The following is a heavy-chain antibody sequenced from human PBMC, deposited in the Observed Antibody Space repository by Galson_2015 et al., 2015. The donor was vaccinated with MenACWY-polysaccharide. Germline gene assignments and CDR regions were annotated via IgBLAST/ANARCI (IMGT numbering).Heavy chain of an antibody. CDR2: ISGDGGST. D-gene: IGHD5-18*01. Sequence: SLRLSCAASGFTFDDYAMHWVRQAPGKGLEWVSLISGDGGSTYYADSVKGRFTISRDNSKNSLYLQMNSLRTEDTALYYCAKDIGELGYSYGYTFDYWGQGTLVTVSS. CDR1: GFTFDDYA. CDR3: AKDIGELGYSYGYTFDY. V-gene: IGHV3-43*02. J-gene: IGHJ4*02.